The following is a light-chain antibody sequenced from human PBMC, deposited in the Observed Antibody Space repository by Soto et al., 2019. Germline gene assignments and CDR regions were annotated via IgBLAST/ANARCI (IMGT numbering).Light chain of an antibody. CDR3: AAWDDSLNGYV. CDR1: TSNIGSTT. CDR2: SYN. V-gene: IGLV1-44*01. Sequence: VLTQPPSASGTPGQRVTISCSGSTSNIGSTTVNWYQQLPGTAPKLLIYSYNQRPSGVPDRFSGSKSGTSASLAISGLQSEDEADYYCAAWDDSLNGYVFGTGTKVTVL. J-gene: IGLJ1*01.